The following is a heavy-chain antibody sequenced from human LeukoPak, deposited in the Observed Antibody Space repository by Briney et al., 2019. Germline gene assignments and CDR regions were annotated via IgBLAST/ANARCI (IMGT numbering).Heavy chain of an antibody. CDR3: ARLQTQQLVLDY. J-gene: IGHJ4*02. D-gene: IGHD6-13*01. V-gene: IGHV4-39*01. Sequence: PSETLSLTCTVSGGSISSSSYYWGWLRQPPGKGLEWIGSIYYSGSTYYDPSLKSRVTISVDTSKNQFSLKLSSVTAADTAVYYCARLQTQQLVLDYWGQGTLVTVSS. CDR1: GGSISSSSYY. CDR2: IYYSGST.